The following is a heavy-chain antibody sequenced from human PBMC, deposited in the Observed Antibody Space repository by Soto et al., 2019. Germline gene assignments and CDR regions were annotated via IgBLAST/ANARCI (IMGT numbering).Heavy chain of an antibody. J-gene: IGHJ5*01. V-gene: IGHV4-59*01. D-gene: IGHD3-22*01. CDR3: TKSGWGYVNSGYYGGDYDS. CDR1: GGSMNNYY. CDR2: ISYMGTT. Sequence: QVQLQESGPGLVKPSETLSLTCTVSGGSMNNYYWSWIRQAPGKGLQYIGYISYMGTTNYNPSLKSRVTISVDTSKNKFSLKLTSVTAADTALYYCTKSGWGYVNSGYYGGDYDSWGRGTLVTVSS.